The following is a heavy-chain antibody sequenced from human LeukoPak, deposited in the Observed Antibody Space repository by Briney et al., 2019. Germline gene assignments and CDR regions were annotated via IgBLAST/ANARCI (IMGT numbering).Heavy chain of an antibody. D-gene: IGHD1-26*01. CDR2: INHSGST. CDR3: ARRALDP. J-gene: IGHJ5*02. Sequence: NPSETLSLTCAVYGGSFSGYYWSWIRQPPGKGLEWIGEINHSGSTNYNPSLKSRVTISVDTSKNQFSLKLSSVTAADTAVYYCARRALDPWGQGTLVTVSS. V-gene: IGHV4-34*01. CDR1: GGSFSGYY.